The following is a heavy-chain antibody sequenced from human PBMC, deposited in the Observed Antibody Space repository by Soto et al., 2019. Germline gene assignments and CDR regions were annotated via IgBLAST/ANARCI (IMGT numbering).Heavy chain of an antibody. V-gene: IGHV3-23*01. D-gene: IGHD3-10*01. CDR3: AKVFYDSGTTFFGVDV. Sequence: GGSMRLSCVCAGFYFENFAMRWVRQDTGKGLEWVSSISARSSKTYYAGSVQGRFTISRDNSKNTLFLQMNSLTAEDTAVYYYAKVFYDSGTTFFGVDVWGQGTTVTVSS. J-gene: IGHJ6*02. CDR2: ISARSSKT. CDR1: GFYFENFA.